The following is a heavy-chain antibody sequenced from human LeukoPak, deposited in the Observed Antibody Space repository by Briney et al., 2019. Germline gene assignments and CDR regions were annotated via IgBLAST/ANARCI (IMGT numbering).Heavy chain of an antibody. Sequence: PGGSLILSCAASGFTFSSYSMNWVRQAPGKGLEWVATMTRSSTKYYADSVKGRFTISRDNAKNSVYLQMNSLRDEDTAVYSCARAQTMFWEFDGFDIWGRGTKVTVSS. V-gene: IGHV3-69-1*01. J-gene: IGHJ3*02. CDR1: GFTFSSYS. CDR3: ARAQTMFWEFDGFDI. D-gene: IGHD3-10*02. CDR2: MTRSSTK.